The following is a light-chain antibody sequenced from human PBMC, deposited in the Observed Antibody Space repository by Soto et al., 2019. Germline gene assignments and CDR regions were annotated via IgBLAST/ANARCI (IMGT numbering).Light chain of an antibody. Sequence: EIVLTQSPATLSLSLGYRATLSCRASPSVSNFLAWYQQKPGQAPRLLIYGAFNRATGIPARFNGSGSGTDVTLTISSREPADSEIYYCQQRNIWPPVTFGQGTRLEIK. J-gene: IGKJ5*01. CDR2: GAF. CDR1: PSVSNF. V-gene: IGKV3-11*01. CDR3: QQRNIWPPVT.